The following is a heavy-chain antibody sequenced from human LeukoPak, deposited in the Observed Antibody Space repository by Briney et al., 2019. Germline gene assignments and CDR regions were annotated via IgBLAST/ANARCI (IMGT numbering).Heavy chain of an antibody. CDR3: ARVVAVAGTGFDY. Sequence: PSETLSLTCTVSAGSISSYYWNWIRQPPGKGLEWIGYIYYSGSTNYNPSLKSRVTISVDTSKNQFSLKLSSVTAADTAVYYCARVVAVAGTGFDYWGQGTLVTVSS. D-gene: IGHD6-19*01. CDR1: AGSISSYY. J-gene: IGHJ4*02. CDR2: IYYSGST. V-gene: IGHV4-59*12.